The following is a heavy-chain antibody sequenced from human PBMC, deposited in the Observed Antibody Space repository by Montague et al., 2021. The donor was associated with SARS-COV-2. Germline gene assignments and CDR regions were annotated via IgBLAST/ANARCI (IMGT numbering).Heavy chain of an antibody. CDR3: ARVHFVSSGWYPDAFDI. CDR2: IYYSGXT. J-gene: IGHJ3*02. D-gene: IGHD6-19*01. Sequence: TLSLTCTVSGGSINSGGYYWSWIRQHPGKGLEWIGYIYYSGXTXYXXXXKXRLTISVDTSKNQFSLKLSSVTAADTAVYYCARVHFVSSGWYPDAFDIWGQGTMATVSS. CDR1: GGSINSGGYY. V-gene: IGHV4-31*03.